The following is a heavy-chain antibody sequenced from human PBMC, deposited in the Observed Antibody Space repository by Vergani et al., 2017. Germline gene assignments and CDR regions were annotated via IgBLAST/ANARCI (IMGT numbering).Heavy chain of an antibody. Sequence: QVQLVESGGGVVQPGGSLRLSCAASGFTFNSYGMHWVRQAPGKGLEWVGVIWYDGSNRYYADSVKGRFTISRDNSKNTVYLEMNSLRSEDTAIYYCAKDYSMRYYHDLFDQWGQGTLVTVSS. CDR2: IWYDGSNR. J-gene: IGHJ4*02. CDR3: AKDYSMRYYHDLFDQ. D-gene: IGHD3-22*01. CDR1: GFTFNSYG. V-gene: IGHV3-30*02.